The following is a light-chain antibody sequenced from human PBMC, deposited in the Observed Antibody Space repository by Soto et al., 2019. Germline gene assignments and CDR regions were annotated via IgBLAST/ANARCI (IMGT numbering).Light chain of an antibody. Sequence: QSALTQPRSVSGSPGQSVTISCTGTSSDVGGFDYVSWYQQLPGKAPKLMIYDVSQRPSGVPDRFSGSKSGNTASLTISGLQADDEADYYCCSYAGSYNYVLGNGTKVT. CDR3: CSYAGSYNYV. J-gene: IGLJ1*01. V-gene: IGLV2-11*01. CDR2: DVS. CDR1: SSDVGGFDY.